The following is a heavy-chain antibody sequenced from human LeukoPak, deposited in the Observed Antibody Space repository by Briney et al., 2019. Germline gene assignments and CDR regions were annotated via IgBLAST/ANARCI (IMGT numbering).Heavy chain of an antibody. CDR3: VMDMDV. V-gene: IGHV3-7*05. CDR2: IKEDGSAK. Sequence: GGSLRLSCAASGFIFSSYWMNWVRQAPGKGLEWVANIKEDGSAKYYVDSVTGRFTISRDNAKNSLYLQMNSLRAEDTAVYYCVMDMDVWGQGATVTVSS. J-gene: IGHJ6*02. CDR1: GFIFSSYW.